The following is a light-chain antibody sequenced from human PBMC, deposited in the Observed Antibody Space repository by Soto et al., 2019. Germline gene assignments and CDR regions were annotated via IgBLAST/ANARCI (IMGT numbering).Light chain of an antibody. CDR2: LGS. J-gene: IGKJ4*01. V-gene: IGKV2-28*01. CDR1: QSLLHSNGYNY. Sequence: DIVMTQSPLSLSVTPGEPASISCRSSQSLLHSNGYNYLDWYLQKPGQSPQLLIYLGSNRASGVPDRFSGSGSGTDFTLKISRVEAEDVGVYYCMQALQSRLTFGGGTEVEIK. CDR3: MQALQSRLT.